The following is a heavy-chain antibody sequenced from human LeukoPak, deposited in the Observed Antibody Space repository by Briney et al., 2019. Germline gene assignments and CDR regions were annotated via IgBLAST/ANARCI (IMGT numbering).Heavy chain of an antibody. CDR2: ISSSSSYI. D-gene: IGHD3-10*01. V-gene: IGHV3-21*01. CDR3: AKGAMVRGVLDY. Sequence: GGSLRLSCAASGFTFSTYSMNWVRQAPGKGLEWVSSISSSSSYIYYADSVKGRFTISRDNAKNSLYLQMNSLRAEDTAVYYCAKGAMVRGVLDYWGQGTLVTVSS. J-gene: IGHJ4*02. CDR1: GFTFSTYS.